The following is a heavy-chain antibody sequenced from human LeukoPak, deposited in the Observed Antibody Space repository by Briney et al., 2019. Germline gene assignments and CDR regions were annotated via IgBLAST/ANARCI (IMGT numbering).Heavy chain of an antibody. CDR3: ASLGFGELLQKNWFDP. CDR1: GYTFTGYY. J-gene: IGHJ5*02. Sequence: ASVKVSCKASGYTFTGYYMHWVRQAPGQGLEWMGRINPNSGGTNYAQKFQGRVTMTRDTSISTAYMELSRLRSDDTAVYYCASLGFGELLQKNWFDPWGQGTLVTVSS. CDR2: INPNSGGT. D-gene: IGHD3-10*01. V-gene: IGHV1-2*06.